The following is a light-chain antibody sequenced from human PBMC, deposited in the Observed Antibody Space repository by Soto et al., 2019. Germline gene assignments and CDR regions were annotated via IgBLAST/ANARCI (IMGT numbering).Light chain of an antibody. CDR2: EGS. CDR1: NSDVGTYNL. Sequence: QPASVSGSPGQSITISCTGTNSDVGTYNLVSWYQHHPGKAPKLMIYEGSKRPSGVSDRFSASKSGNTASLTISGLQAEDEADYYCCSYATSSTLVFGGGTKLTVL. CDR3: CSYATSSTLV. J-gene: IGLJ2*01. V-gene: IGLV2-23*01.